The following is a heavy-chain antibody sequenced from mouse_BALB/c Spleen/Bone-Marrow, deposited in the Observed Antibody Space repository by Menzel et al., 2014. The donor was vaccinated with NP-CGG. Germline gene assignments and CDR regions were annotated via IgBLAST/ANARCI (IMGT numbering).Heavy chain of an antibody. CDR1: GFTFSSYA. CDR3: VRAYGSSYAMDY. J-gene: IGHJ4*01. V-gene: IGHV5-9-4*01. CDR2: ISSGGNYT. D-gene: IGHD1-1*01. Sequence: EAKLVESGGGLVKPGGSLKLSCAASGFTFSSYAMSWVRQSPEKRLEWVAEISSGGNYTYYPDTVTGRFTISRDNAKNILYLEMSSLRSDDTAMYYCVRAYGSSYAMDYWGQGTSVTVSS.